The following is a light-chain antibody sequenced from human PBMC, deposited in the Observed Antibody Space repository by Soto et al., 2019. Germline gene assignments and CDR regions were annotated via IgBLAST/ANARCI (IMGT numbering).Light chain of an antibody. CDR1: QSVGSRF. J-gene: IGKJ4*01. Sequence: EIVLTQSPGTLSLSPGERATLSCRASQSVGSRFLAWYQQKPGQAPRLLIYGASNRATGIPDRFSGSGYGTDFTLTISRLGPEDFAVYYCQQSGTSPPVAFGGGTKVEIK. V-gene: IGKV3-20*01. CDR2: GAS. CDR3: QQSGTSPPVA.